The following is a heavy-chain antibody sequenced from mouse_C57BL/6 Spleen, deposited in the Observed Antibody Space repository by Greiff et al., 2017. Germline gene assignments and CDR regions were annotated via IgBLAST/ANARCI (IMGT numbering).Heavy chain of an antibody. D-gene: IGHD1-1*01. Sequence: VQLQQSGAELVKPGASVKLSCKASGYTFTSYWMHWVQQRPGQGLEWIGMIHPNSGSTNYNEKFKSKATLTVDKSTSTAYMQLSSLTSEDAAVYCCAGEGLITTFDYWGQGTTLTVSA. J-gene: IGHJ2*01. V-gene: IGHV1-64*01. CDR1: GYTFTSYW. CDR2: IHPNSGST. CDR3: AGEGLITTFDY.